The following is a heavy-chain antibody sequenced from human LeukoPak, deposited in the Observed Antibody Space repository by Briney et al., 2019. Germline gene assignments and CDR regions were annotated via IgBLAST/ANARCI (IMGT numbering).Heavy chain of an antibody. J-gene: IGHJ4*02. CDR1: GFTFSNYA. CDR2: LNGRGDSP. D-gene: IGHD3-22*01. V-gene: IGHV3-23*01. Sequence: GGSLRLSCAASGFTFSNYAMSWDRQAPGKGLEWVSSLNGRGDSPYYADSVKGRFTISRDNSKNTLYLQMNSLRAEDTAVYYCAKDATMIVVYLDYWGQGTLVTVSS. CDR3: AKDATMIVVYLDY.